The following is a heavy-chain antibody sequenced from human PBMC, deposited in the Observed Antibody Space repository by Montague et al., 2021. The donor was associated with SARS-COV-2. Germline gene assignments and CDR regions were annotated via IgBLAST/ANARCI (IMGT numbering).Heavy chain of an antibody. CDR1: GGSITGYY. D-gene: IGHD4-23*01. Sequence: SETLSLTCTVSGGSITGYYWSWLRRSPGKGLEWIAYIYAGGAVNYNPSLGSRVTISTDTSKNQLSLKVNSVTAADTAVYYCVRDHPYGGPRGAYDIWGQGKVVTVSS. CDR2: IYAGGAV. J-gene: IGHJ3*02. V-gene: IGHV4-59*01. CDR3: VRDHPYGGPRGAYDI.